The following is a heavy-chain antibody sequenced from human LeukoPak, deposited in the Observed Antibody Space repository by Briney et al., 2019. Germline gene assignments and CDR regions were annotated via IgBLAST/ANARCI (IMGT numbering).Heavy chain of an antibody. Sequence: SETLSLTCTVSGGSISSGSYYWSWIRQPAGKGLEWIGRIYTSGSTNYNPSLKSRVTISVDTSKNELSLKLRSVPAADTAVYYCARAPLYYYYMDVWGKGTTVTVSS. V-gene: IGHV4-61*02. J-gene: IGHJ6*03. CDR3: ARAPLYYYYMDV. CDR1: GGSISSGSYY. CDR2: IYTSGST.